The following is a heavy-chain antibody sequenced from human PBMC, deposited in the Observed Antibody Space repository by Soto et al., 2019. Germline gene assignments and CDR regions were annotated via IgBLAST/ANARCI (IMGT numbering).Heavy chain of an antibody. Sequence: SETLSLTCAVSGGSISSGGYSWSWIRQPPGKGLEWIGYIYHSGSTYYNPSLKSRVTISVDRSKNQFSLKLSSVTAADTAVYYCARFASIVGATLDYWGQGTLVTVSS. CDR1: GGSISSGGYS. CDR3: ARFASIVGATLDY. D-gene: IGHD1-26*01. CDR2: IYHSGST. V-gene: IGHV4-30-2*01. J-gene: IGHJ4*02.